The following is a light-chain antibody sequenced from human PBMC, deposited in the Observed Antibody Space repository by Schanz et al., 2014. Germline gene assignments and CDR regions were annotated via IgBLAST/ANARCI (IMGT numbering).Light chain of an antibody. CDR3: CSYADSSTL. V-gene: IGLV2-14*01. CDR1: SSDVGGYNF. Sequence: QSALTQPASVSGSPGQSITISCTGTSSDVGGYNFVSWYLHHPGKAPKLMIYEGTKRPSGVSNRFSGSKSGNTASLTISGLQAEDEADYYCCSYADSSTLFGPGTKLTVL. J-gene: IGLJ1*01. CDR2: EGT.